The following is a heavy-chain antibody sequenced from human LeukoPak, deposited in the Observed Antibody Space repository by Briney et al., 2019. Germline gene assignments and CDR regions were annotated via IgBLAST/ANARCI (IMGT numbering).Heavy chain of an antibody. D-gene: IGHD3-22*01. V-gene: IGHV3-33*01. Sequence: GGSLRLSCAASGFTFSSYGMHWVRQAPGKGLEWVAVIWYDGSNKYYADSVKGRFTISRDNSKNTLYLQMNSLRAEDTAVYYWARGYYYDSRGKDVFDIWGQGKMVTVFS. CDR1: GFTFSSYG. J-gene: IGHJ3*02. CDR2: IWYDGSNK. CDR3: ARGYYYDSRGKDVFDI.